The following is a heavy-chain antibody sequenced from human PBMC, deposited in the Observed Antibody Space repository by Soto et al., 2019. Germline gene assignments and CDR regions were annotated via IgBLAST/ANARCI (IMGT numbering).Heavy chain of an antibody. V-gene: IGHV2-26*01. CDR3: TRIRRPDSSDFGRIYAGAPYNWFDR. CDR1: GFSLSNVRMG. J-gene: IGHJ5*02. D-gene: IGHD3-10*01. CDR2: IFLKDER. Sequence: QVTSTESGPVLVKPTETLTLTCSVSGFSLSNVRMGVSWFRQAPGKALEWVEHIFLKDERPHNQSLKNRVTSSKDTLNSQAVLTVSSVGPVDTGTYFCTRIRRPDSSDFGRIYAGAPYNWFDRWGQGILVTVSS.